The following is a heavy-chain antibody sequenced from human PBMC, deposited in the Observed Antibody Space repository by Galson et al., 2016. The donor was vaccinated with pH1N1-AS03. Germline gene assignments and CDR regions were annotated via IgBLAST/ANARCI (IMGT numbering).Heavy chain of an antibody. V-gene: IGHV3-33*01. Sequence: SLRLSCAASGFTFSSYGMHWVRQTPGKGLEWVAVIWYDGSTKYYADSVKGRFTISRDNSKNTMYLQMSSLGAEDTAVYYCARGQGYNSGYFDTDYWGRGTLVTVSS. D-gene: IGHD3-22*01. CDR2: IWYDGSTK. CDR1: GFTFSSYG. CDR3: ARGQGYNSGYFDTDY. J-gene: IGHJ4*02.